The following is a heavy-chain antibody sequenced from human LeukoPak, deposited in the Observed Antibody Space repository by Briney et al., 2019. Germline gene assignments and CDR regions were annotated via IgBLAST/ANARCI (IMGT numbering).Heavy chain of an antibody. CDR2: ISYDGSNK. CDR3: AKGRTRYNYDSSGYLDY. CDR1: GFTFSSYA. J-gene: IGHJ4*02. Sequence: GGSLRLSCAASGFTFSSYAMSWVRQAPGKGLEWVAVISYDGSNKYYADSVKGRFTISRDNSKNTLYLQMNSLRAEDTAVYYCAKGRTRYNYDSSGYLDYWGQGTLITVSS. D-gene: IGHD3-22*01. V-gene: IGHV3-30*18.